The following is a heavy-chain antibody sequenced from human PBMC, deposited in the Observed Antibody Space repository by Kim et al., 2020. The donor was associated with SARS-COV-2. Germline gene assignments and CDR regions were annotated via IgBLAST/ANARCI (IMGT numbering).Heavy chain of an antibody. Sequence: SLKSRVTISVDTSKNQFSLKLRSVTAADTAVYYCARGLGYSSSWYVFDYWGQGTLVTVSS. V-gene: IGHV4-34*01. CDR3: ARGLGYSSSWYVFDY. D-gene: IGHD6-13*01. J-gene: IGHJ4*02.